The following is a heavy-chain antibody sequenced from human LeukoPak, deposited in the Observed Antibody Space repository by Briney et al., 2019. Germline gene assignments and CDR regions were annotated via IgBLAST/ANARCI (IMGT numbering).Heavy chain of an antibody. J-gene: IGHJ6*02. D-gene: IGHD1-26*01. CDR2: IKEDGSAR. CDR3: ARDDWELLHYYYYGMDV. V-gene: IGHV3-7*01. Sequence: GESLRLSCAASGFSFSNYWMSWVRQSPEKGLEWVANIKEDGSARYYVDSVKGRFTISRDNAKNSLYLQKNSLRAEDTAVYYCARDDWELLHYYYYGMDVWGQGTTVTVSS. CDR1: GFSFSNYW.